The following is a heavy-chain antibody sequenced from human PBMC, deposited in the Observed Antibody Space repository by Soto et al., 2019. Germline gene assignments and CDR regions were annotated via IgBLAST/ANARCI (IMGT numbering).Heavy chain of an antibody. CDR3: ARESEDLTSNFDY. CDR1: GFSFSDYT. Sequence: PGGSLRLSCAASGFSFSDYTMNWFRQAPGKGLEWVSSITGSSDYTYYSGSVTGRFTISRDNANNSLFLQMNSLRGEDTAVYYCARESEDLTSNFDYWGQGTLVTVSS. J-gene: IGHJ4*02. V-gene: IGHV3-21*01. CDR2: ITGSSDYT.